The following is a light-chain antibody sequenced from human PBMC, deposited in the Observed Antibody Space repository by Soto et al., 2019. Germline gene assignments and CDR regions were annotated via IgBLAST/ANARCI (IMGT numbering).Light chain of an antibody. Sequence: DIQMTQSPSTLSASVGDRVTITCRASQSIGSWLAWYQQKPGKAPKLLIYKASSLESGVPSRFSGSGSGTEFTFTISSLQPDDFASYYCQQYGSYSPWTFGQGTKVEIK. CDR1: QSIGSW. V-gene: IGKV1-5*03. CDR2: KAS. J-gene: IGKJ1*01. CDR3: QQYGSYSPWT.